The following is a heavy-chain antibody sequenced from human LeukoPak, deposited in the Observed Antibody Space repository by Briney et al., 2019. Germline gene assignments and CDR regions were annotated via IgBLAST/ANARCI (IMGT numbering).Heavy chain of an antibody. CDR2: IYYTGST. V-gene: IGHV4-39*01. CDR3: ARRQNSVTIFGMIRVGYYYMDV. Sequence: SETLSLTCTVSGGSISSGSHYWGWFRQPPGKGLEWIGTIYYTGSTFYNPSLKSRVTISVDTSKNQFSLRLSSVTAADTAVYYCARRQNSVTIFGMIRVGYYYMDVWGKGTTVTVSS. D-gene: IGHD3-3*01. J-gene: IGHJ6*03. CDR1: GGSISSGSHY.